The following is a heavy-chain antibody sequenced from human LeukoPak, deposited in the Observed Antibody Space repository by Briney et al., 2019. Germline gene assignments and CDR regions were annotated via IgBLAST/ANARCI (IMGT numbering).Heavy chain of an antibody. J-gene: IGHJ4*02. CDR1: GLSFGHAW. Sequence: PGGSLRLSCADSGLSFGHAWMNWVRQAPGRGLGWVGRIKGKTDGGTTDYAAPVKGRFTISRDDLKNTLYLQMNSLKTEDTGVYYCTTGRGYSGYDIDHWGQGTLVTVSS. V-gene: IGHV3-15*01. D-gene: IGHD5-12*01. CDR3: TTGRGYSGYDIDH. CDR2: IKGKTDGGTT.